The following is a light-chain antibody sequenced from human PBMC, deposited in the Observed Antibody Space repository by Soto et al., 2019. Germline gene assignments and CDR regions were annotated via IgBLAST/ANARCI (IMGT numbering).Light chain of an antibody. CDR2: AAS. V-gene: IGKV3D-7*01. Sequence: EILLTQPPGTLCLSPGEKANPPLRASQSVSNNYLAWYQQKPGQAPRLLIYAASTRATGIPARFSGSGSGTDFTLTVSSMQPEYFAVYYCQHDYNLLTFGGGTKVENK. J-gene: IGKJ4*01. CDR1: QSVSNNY. CDR3: QHDYNLLT.